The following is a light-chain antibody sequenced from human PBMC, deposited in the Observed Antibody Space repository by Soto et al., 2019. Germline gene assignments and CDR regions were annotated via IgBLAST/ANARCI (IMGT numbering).Light chain of an antibody. V-gene: IGKV1-5*02. J-gene: IGKJ2*01. CDR2: DAS. CDR3: QQSHNYMYT. Sequence: DIQMTQSPSSLSASVGDRVTIICRASQSVSTRLAWYQQKPGKAPKVLIYDASSWAGGVPSRFTGSGSGTEFTLTISSLQSEDFAIYYCQQSHNYMYTFGQGTKLEIK. CDR1: QSVSTR.